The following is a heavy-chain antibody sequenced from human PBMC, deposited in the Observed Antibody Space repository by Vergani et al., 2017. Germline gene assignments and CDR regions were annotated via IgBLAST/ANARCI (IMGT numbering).Heavy chain of an antibody. CDR3: ATVYYYGSGNQIFDY. CDR2: IWYDGSNK. V-gene: IGHV3-33*01. J-gene: IGHJ4*02. CDR1: GFTFSSYG. D-gene: IGHD3-10*01. Sequence: QVQLVESGGGVVQPGRSLRLSCAASGFTFSSYGMHWVRQAPGKGLEWVAVIWYDGSNKYYADSVKGRFTISRDNSKNTLYLQMNSLRAEDTAVYYCATVYYYGSGNQIFDYWGQGTLVTVSS.